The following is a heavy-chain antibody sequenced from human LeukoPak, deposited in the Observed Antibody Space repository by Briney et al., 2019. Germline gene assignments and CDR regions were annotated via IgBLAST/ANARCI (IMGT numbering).Heavy chain of an antibody. CDR1: GVSISSSY. Sequence: SETLSLTCSVSGVSISSSYWSWIRQPPGKGLEWIGYISYRGTTKCSPSLKSRVTISVDTSKNQVSLNLSSVTAADTAVYYCARDPGSCSGGSCSFYWYFDLWGRGTLVTVSS. V-gene: IGHV4-59*01. CDR3: ARDPGSCSGGSCSFYWYFDL. J-gene: IGHJ2*01. CDR2: ISYRGTT. D-gene: IGHD2-15*01.